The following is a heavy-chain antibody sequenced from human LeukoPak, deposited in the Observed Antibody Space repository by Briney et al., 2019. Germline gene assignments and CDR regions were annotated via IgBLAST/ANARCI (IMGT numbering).Heavy chain of an antibody. CDR1: GGSISPYY. D-gene: IGHD1-14*01. J-gene: IGHJ2*01. CDR3: ARDGNPWNLDV. CDR2: IYYNGRT. Sequence: SKTLSLTCTVSGGSISPYYWTWIRQSPGKALEWIGYIYYNGRTSYNPSLKSRVTMSVDTSKSQFSLQLSSVTAADTGVYYCARDGNPWNLDVWGRGTLVTVSS. V-gene: IGHV4-59*01.